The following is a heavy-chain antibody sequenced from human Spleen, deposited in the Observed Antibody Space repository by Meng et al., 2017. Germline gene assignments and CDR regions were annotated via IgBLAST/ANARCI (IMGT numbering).Heavy chain of an antibody. J-gene: IGHJ4*02. CDR2: INNDGDNR. D-gene: IGHD1-26*01. CDR1: GFTFSDYE. CDR3: ARSLSRELGGFDY. Sequence: GESLKISCAASGFTFSDYEMTWVRQAPGKGLEWVSTINNDGDNRHYADSVKGRFIISRDNSKNTLYLQMNSLRAEDTAVYYCARSLSRELGGFDYWGQGTLVTVSS. V-gene: IGHV3-NL1*01.